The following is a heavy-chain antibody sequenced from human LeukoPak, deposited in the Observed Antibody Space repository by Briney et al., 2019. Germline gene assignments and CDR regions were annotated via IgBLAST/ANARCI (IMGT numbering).Heavy chain of an antibody. V-gene: IGHV4-38-2*01. CDR2: IYHSGTT. D-gene: IGHD1-26*01. J-gene: IGHJ4*02. Sequence: SETLSLTCGVSGYSISSYYNWGWIRQPPGKGLEWIANIYHSGTTYYNPSLKSRVTILVDKSKNQFSLKLNSVTAADTAVYYCARHRGSYNGDFDYWGQGALVTVSP. CDR3: ARHRGSYNGDFDY. CDR1: GYSISSYYN.